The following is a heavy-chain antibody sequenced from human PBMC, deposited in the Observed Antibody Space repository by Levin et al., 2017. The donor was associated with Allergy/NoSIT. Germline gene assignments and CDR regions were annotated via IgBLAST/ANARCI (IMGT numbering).Heavy chain of an antibody. CDR3: ARASSWNEPFDY. D-gene: IGHD6-13*01. CDR2: IYSGGST. CDR1: GFTFSNNY. J-gene: IGHJ4*02. Sequence: GGSLRLSCAASGFTFSNNYMSWVRQAPGKGLEWVSVIYSGGSTNNADCVKGRFTISRDNSKNTLYLQMNSVRAEDTAVDYCARASSWNEPFDYWGQGTLVTVSS. V-gene: IGHV3-53*01.